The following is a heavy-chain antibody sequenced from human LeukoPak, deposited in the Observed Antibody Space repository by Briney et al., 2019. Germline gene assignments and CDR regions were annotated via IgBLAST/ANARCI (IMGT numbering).Heavy chain of an antibody. Sequence: GGSLRLSCDTSGFTFTDYEMNWARQAPGKGLEWISYLSSTARTIYYADSVKGRFTISRDTARNSVSLQMNSLRGDDTAVYYCARRGRSSAYYFDYWGQGTLVTVSS. D-gene: IGHD6-6*01. V-gene: IGHV3-48*03. J-gene: IGHJ4*02. CDR3: ARRGRSSAYYFDY. CDR2: LSSTARTI. CDR1: GFTFTDYE.